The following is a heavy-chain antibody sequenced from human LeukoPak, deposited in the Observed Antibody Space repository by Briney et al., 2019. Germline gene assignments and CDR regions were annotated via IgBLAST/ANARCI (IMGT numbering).Heavy chain of an antibody. V-gene: IGHV4-30-2*01. J-gene: IGHJ4*02. CDR1: GGSISSGGYS. D-gene: IGHD2-21*01. Sequence: PSETLSLTCAVSGGSISSGGYSWSWIRQPPGKGLEWIGYIYHSGSTYYNPSLKSRVTISVDRSKNQFSLKLSSVTAADTAVYYCARSLAYCGGDCFGYWGQGTLVTVSS. CDR2: IYHSGST. CDR3: ARSLAYCGGDCFGY.